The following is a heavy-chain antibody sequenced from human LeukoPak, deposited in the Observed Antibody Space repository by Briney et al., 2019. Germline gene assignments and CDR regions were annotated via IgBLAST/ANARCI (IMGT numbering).Heavy chain of an antibody. D-gene: IGHD7-27*01. J-gene: IGHJ4*02. Sequence: GASVKVSCKASGYTFTSYDINWVRQATGQALEWMGWMNPNSGNTGYAQKFQGRVTITRNTSISTAYMELSSLRSEDTDVYYCARPTGDSFDYWGQGTLVTVSS. V-gene: IGHV1-8*03. CDR3: ARPTGDSFDY. CDR1: GYTFTSYD. CDR2: MNPNSGNT.